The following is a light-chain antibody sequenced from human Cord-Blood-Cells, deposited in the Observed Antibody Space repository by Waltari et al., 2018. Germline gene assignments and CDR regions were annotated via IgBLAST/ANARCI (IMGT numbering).Light chain of an antibody. CDR1: SSNIGRHY. CDR3: AAWDDSLSGVV. CDR2: WSN. V-gene: IGLV1-47*01. J-gene: IGLJ2*01. Sequence: QSVLTQPPSASGTPGQRVTISCSGSSSNIGRHYVTWYQQLQGPAPKLPINWSNQRPSGVPDRFSGSKAGTSPSLAISGLRSEDEADYYCAAWDDSLSGVVFGGGTKLTVL.